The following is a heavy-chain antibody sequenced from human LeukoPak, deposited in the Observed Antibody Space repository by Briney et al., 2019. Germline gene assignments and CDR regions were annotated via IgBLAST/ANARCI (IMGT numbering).Heavy chain of an antibody. D-gene: IGHD2-8*01. J-gene: IGHJ4*02. V-gene: IGHV3-23*01. Sequence: GGSLRLSCAASGFTFSSYAMSWVRQAPGKGLEWISTTNSGGTSTYYAESVKGRFTISRDNSKNTLYLQMSSLRVEDTAVYYCAKQSYARSLGEGGPGTPVSVSS. CDR1: GFTFSSYA. CDR2: TNSGGTST. CDR3: AKQSYARSLGE.